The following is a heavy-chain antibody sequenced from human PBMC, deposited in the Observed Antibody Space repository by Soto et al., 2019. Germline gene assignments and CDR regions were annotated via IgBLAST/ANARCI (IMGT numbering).Heavy chain of an antibody. CDR1: GLTFSTYS. CDR3: AREYTAWPLAYGLDV. J-gene: IGHJ6*02. D-gene: IGHD2-2*02. Sequence: LRLSCVGSGLTFSTYSINWVRQAPGKGLEWVSSISSRSDIYYADSVKGRFTISRDNAKNSVSLQMNSLRAEDTAVYYCAREYTAWPLAYGLDVWGQGTTVTVS. CDR2: ISSRSDI. V-gene: IGHV3-21*01.